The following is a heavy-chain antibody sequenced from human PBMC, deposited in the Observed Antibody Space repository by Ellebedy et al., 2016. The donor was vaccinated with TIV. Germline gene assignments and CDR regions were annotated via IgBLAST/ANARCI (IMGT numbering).Heavy chain of an antibody. CDR1: GFTFSSYW. CDR3: ARDRGNTATTV. Sequence: GGSLRLXXAASGFTFSSYWMTWVRQAPGKGLEWVANIKPDGSGQYYVDSVKGRFTISRDNAKNSLYLQMSSLRGEDTAVYYCARDRGNTATTVWGQGTKVTVSP. V-gene: IGHV3-7*01. D-gene: IGHD5-18*01. CDR2: IKPDGSGQ. J-gene: IGHJ3*01.